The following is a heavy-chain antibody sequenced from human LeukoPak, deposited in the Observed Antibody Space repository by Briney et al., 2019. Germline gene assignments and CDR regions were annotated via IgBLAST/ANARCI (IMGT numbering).Heavy chain of an antibody. J-gene: IGHJ4*02. Sequence: GGSLRLSCAASGFTFSSYGMTWVRQAPGKGLEWVSDISGGGIRKDYADSVKGRFTVSRDNSRHTLYLQMNSLRAEDTAVYYCAKRSGGPSPFDYWGQGALVTVSS. CDR1: GFTFSSYG. D-gene: IGHD3-3*01. V-gene: IGHV3-23*01. CDR2: ISGGGIRK. CDR3: AKRSGGPSPFDY.